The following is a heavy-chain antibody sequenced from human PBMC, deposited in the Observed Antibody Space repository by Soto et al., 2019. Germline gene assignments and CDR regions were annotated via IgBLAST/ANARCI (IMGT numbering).Heavy chain of an antibody. CDR2: VSHDGRNT. Sequence: VQLVESGGGVVQPGRSLRLSCAASGFTFSDYATHRVRQAPGKGLEWVAVVSHDGRNTHYADSVKGRFTISRDSSKNTVSLEMTSLRAEDTAVYYCAKGGRQWLVTSDFNYWGQGALVTVSS. D-gene: IGHD6-19*01. J-gene: IGHJ4*02. CDR1: GFTFSDYA. CDR3: AKGGRQWLVTSDFNY. V-gene: IGHV3-30*18.